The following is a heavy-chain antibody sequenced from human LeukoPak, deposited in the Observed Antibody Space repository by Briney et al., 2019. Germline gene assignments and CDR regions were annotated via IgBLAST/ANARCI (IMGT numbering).Heavy chain of an antibody. V-gene: IGHV4-59*11. J-gene: IGHJ3*02. Sequence: NPSETLSLTCTVSGGSISSHYWSWIRQPPGKGLEWIGYIYYSGSTNYNPSLKSRVTISVDTSKNQFSLKLSSVTAADTAVYYCARASIMTDAFDIWGPGTMVTVSS. CDR2: IYYSGST. CDR3: ARASIMTDAFDI. D-gene: IGHD3-16*01. CDR1: GGSISSHY.